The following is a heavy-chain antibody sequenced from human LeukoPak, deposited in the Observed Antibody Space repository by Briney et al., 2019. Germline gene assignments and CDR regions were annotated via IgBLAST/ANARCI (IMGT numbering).Heavy chain of an antibody. CDR3: ARGHSPPRWYLDL. CDR2: IIGTHNP. J-gene: IGHJ2*01. V-gene: IGHV4-34*01. CDR1: GGPFKFYS. D-gene: IGHD6-13*01. Sequence: PSETLSLTRGVCGGPFKFYSWIWTWIRQTPARGLEGVGEIIGTHNPHYIPDLESRVTIRMDTYKYQFSLKLTSLTAADTAVYYCARGHSPPRWYLDLWGRGTVVTVSS.